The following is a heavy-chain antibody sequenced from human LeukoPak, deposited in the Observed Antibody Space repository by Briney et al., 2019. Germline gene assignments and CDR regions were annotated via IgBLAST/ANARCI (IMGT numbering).Heavy chain of an antibody. V-gene: IGHV3-21*01. Sequence: PGGSLRLSCAASGFTFSDYSMNWVRQAPGRGREWVSSISSRSAYIHYTDSVKGRFNISRDNAENSLYLQMNNLRADNTAVYYCARDRSGSYPYYFDYWGQGTLVTVCS. CDR1: GFTFSDYS. D-gene: IGHD1-26*01. J-gene: IGHJ4*02. CDR2: ISSRSAYI. CDR3: ARDRSGSYPYYFDY.